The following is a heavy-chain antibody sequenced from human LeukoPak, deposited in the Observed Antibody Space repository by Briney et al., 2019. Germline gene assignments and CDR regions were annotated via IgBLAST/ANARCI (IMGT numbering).Heavy chain of an antibody. CDR3: VRGVTSGYGMDV. D-gene: IGHD3-10*01. CDR1: GFTFSSYD. V-gene: IGHV4-59*01. Sequence: GSLRLSCAASGFTFSSYDMSWIRQAPGKGLEWIGHNGNTNYNPSLKSRVTISVDTSKNQFSLKLSSVTAADTAFYYCVRGVTSGYGMDVWGQGTTVTVSS. CDR2: NGNT. J-gene: IGHJ6*02.